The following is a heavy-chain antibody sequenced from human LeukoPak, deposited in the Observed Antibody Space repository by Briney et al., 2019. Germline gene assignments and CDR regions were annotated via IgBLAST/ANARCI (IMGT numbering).Heavy chain of an antibody. V-gene: IGHV3-30*18. D-gene: IGHD2-2*01. Sequence: GRSLRLSCAASGFTFSSYGMHWVRQAPGKGLEWVAVISNDGSNKYYADSVKGRFTISRDNSKNTLYLQMNSLRAEDTAVYYCAKLGGSTSLPFYWGQGTLVTVSS. CDR3: AKLGGSTSLPFY. CDR2: ISNDGSNK. CDR1: GFTFSSYG. J-gene: IGHJ4*02.